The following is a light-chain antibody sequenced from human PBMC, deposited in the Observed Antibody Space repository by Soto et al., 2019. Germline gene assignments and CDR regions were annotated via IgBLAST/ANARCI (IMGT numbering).Light chain of an antibody. V-gene: IGKV3-15*01. CDR1: QSISSN. J-gene: IGKJ1*01. CDR3: QQYNGWPRT. Sequence: EIVMTQSPATLSVSPGERATLSCRASQSISSNLAWYQQQPGQAPRLLIYGTSTRAAGIPARFSGSGSGTEFTLTITSLQSEDFAIYYCQQYNGWPRTFGQGTKVEIK. CDR2: GTS.